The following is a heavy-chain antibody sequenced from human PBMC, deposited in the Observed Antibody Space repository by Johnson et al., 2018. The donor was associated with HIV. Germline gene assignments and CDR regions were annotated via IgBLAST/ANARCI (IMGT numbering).Heavy chain of an antibody. CDR2: IYSGGSA. CDR3: ARVTPQRGDNDVFDI. D-gene: IGHD3-16*01. Sequence: VQLVESGGGLVQPGGSLRLSCAASGFTVSSNYMSWVRRAPGKGLEWVSVIYSGGSASYADSVKGIFTISRDNSKNTLYLQMNSLRAEDTAVYYCARVTPQRGDNDVFDIWGQGTMVTVSS. J-gene: IGHJ3*02. CDR1: GFTVSSNY. V-gene: IGHV3-66*01.